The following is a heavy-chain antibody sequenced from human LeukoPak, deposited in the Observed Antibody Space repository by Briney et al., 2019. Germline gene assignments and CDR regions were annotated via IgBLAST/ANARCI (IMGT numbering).Heavy chain of an antibody. CDR1: GFTFSSYA. J-gene: IGHJ6*02. CDR3: AKGGEYSSSWYYYGMDA. D-gene: IGHD6-13*01. V-gene: IGHV3-23*01. CDR2: ISGSGGST. Sequence: GGSLRLSCAASGFTFSSYAMSWVRQAPGKGLEWVSAISGSGGSTYYADSVKGRFTISRDNSKNTLYLQMNSLRAEDTAVYYCAKGGEYSSSWYYYGMDAWGQGTTVTVSS.